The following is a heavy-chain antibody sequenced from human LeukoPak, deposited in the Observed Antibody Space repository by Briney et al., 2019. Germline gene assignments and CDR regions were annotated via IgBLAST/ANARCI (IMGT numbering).Heavy chain of an antibody. CDR2: IYYSGST. V-gene: IGHV4-59*01. Sequence: SETLSLTCTVSGGSISSYYWSWIRQPPGKGLEWIGYIYYSGSTNYNPSLKSRVTISVDTSKNQFSLKLSSVTAADTAVYYCARGRTLVGATPDFDYWGQGTLVTVSS. D-gene: IGHD1-26*01. CDR1: GGSISSYY. J-gene: IGHJ4*02. CDR3: ARGRTLVGATPDFDY.